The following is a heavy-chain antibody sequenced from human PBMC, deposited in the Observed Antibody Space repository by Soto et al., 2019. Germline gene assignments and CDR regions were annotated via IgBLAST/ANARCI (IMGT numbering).Heavy chain of an antibody. V-gene: IGHV1-69*06. CDR2: IIPIFGTA. J-gene: IGHJ5*02. CDR3: ARDPSTYCGGDCYLWGNWFDP. D-gene: IGHD2-21*02. CDR1: GGTFSSYA. Sequence: ASVKVSCKACGGTFSSYAISWVRQAPGQGLEWMGGIIPIFGTANYAQKFQGRVTITADKSTSTAYMELSSLRSEDTAVYYCARDPSTYCGGDCYLWGNWFDPWGQGTLVTVSS.